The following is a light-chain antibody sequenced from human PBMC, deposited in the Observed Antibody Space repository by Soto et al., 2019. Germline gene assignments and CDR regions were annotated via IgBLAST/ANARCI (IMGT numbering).Light chain of an antibody. CDR1: PSVSSRY. CDR2: GAS. J-gene: IGKJ5*01. V-gene: IGKV3-20*01. CDR3: PQYGGSHPIT. Sequence: EIGLTQSPGTLSLSPGERATLYCRARPSVSSRYLTWYKQKPGHAPRLLIYGASSRATGIPDRFSGSGSGTHITLTISRLEPEDFAVYSCPQYGGSHPITFGQGIRLEIK.